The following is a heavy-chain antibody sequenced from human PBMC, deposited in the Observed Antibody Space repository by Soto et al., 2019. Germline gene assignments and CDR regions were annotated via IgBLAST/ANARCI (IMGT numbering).Heavy chain of an antibody. J-gene: IGHJ4*02. CDR1: GFTFSSYG. CDR2: IWYDGSNK. Sequence: GGSLRLSCAASGFTFSSYGMHWVRQAPGKGLEWVAVIWYDGSNKYYADSVKGRFTISRDNSKNTLYLQMNSLRAEDTAVYYCARGKKYQLLCPDYWGQGTLVTVSS. V-gene: IGHV3-33*01. CDR3: ARGKKYQLLCPDY. D-gene: IGHD2-2*01.